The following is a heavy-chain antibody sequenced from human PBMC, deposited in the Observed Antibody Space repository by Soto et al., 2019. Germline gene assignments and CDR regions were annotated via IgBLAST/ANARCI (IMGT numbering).Heavy chain of an antibody. CDR3: ARVFGLYSSGWYAF. CDR2: INPGNVNSNI. CDR1: GYSFLNYA. V-gene: IGHV1-3*01. J-gene: IGHJ4*02. D-gene: IGHD6-19*01. Sequence: ASVKVSCKASGYSFLNYAIHWVRQAPGQGLGWMGWINPGNVNSNIRYAQKFQGRVTFTTDTSAKTAYIEMSSLTSEDTAVYYCARVFGLYSSGWYAFWGQGTLVTVSS.